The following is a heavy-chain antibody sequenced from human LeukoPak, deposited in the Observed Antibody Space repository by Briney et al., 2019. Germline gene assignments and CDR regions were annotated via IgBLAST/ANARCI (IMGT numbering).Heavy chain of an antibody. CDR2: IYYSGST. CDR1: GGSISSHY. V-gene: IGHV4-59*11. J-gene: IGHJ4*02. Sequence: SETLSLTCTVSGGSISSHYWSWIRQPPGKGLEWIGYIYYSGSTNYNPSLKSRVTISVDTSKNQFSLKLSSVTAADTAVYYCARGPDILTGYPLDYWGQETLVTVSS. CDR3: ARGPDILTGYPLDY. D-gene: IGHD3-9*01.